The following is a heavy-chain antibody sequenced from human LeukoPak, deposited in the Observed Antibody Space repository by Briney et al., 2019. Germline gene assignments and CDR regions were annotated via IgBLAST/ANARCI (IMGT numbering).Heavy chain of an antibody. V-gene: IGHV4-34*01. D-gene: IGHD2-2*01. J-gene: IGHJ4*02. Sequence: PSETLSLTCAVYGGPFSGYYWSWIRQPPGKGLEWIGEINHSGSTNYNPSLKSRVTISVDTSKNQSSLKLSSVTAADTAVYYCARGGDVVVPAAMPALLLWGQGTLVTVSS. CDR3: ARGGDVVVPAAMPALLL. CDR1: GGPFSGYY. CDR2: INHSGST.